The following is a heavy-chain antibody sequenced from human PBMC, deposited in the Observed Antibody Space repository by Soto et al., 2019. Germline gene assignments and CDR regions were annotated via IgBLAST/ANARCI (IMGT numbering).Heavy chain of an antibody. D-gene: IGHD5-12*01. Sequence: GGSLRLSCAASGFTFSSYGMHWVRQAPGKGLEWVAVIWYDGSNKYYADSVKGRFTISRDNSKNTLYLQMNSLRAEDTAVYYCARDRMDIVATIADYGMDVWGQGTTVTVSS. CDR3: ARDRMDIVATIADYGMDV. CDR2: IWYDGSNK. J-gene: IGHJ6*02. V-gene: IGHV3-33*01. CDR1: GFTFSSYG.